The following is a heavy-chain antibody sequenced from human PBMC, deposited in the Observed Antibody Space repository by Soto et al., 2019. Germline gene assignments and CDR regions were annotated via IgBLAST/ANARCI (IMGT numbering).Heavy chain of an antibody. Sequence: QITLKESGPTLVKPTQTLTLTCTFSGFSLSTGGVGVGWIRQPPGKALEWLALIYWNDDIRYSPSLRSRLTITKDTSKNQVVLTMTNMEPVDTATYYCAHRGYGDYPRDNWFDPWGQGTLVTVSS. CDR3: AHRGYGDYPRDNWFDP. CDR2: IYWNDDI. D-gene: IGHD4-17*01. CDR1: GFSLSTGGVG. J-gene: IGHJ5*02. V-gene: IGHV2-5*01.